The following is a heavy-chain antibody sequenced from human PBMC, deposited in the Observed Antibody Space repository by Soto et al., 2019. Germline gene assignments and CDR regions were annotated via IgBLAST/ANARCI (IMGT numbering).Heavy chain of an antibody. V-gene: IGHV3-23*01. D-gene: IGHD3-9*01. Sequence: GGSLRLSCAASGFTFSNAWMNWVRQAPGKGLEWVSAISGSGGSTYYADSVKGRFTISRDNSKNTLYLQMNSLRAEDTAVYYCAKDPSYDILTYWGQGTLVTVSS. J-gene: IGHJ4*02. CDR3: AKDPSYDILTY. CDR2: ISGSGGST. CDR1: GFTFSNAW.